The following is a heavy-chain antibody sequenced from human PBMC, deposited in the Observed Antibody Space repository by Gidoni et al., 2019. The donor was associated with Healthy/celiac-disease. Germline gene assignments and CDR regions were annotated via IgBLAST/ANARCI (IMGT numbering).Heavy chain of an antibody. Sequence: KPSETLSLTCTVSGGSISSSSYYWGWTRQPPGKGLERIGSIYYSGSTYYNPSLKSRVTISVDTSKNQFSLKLSSVTAADTDVDYWARTGGAGNYGGKGTLVTVSS. D-gene: IGHD3-10*01. J-gene: IGHJ4*02. V-gene: IGHV4-39*01. CDR2: IYYSGST. CDR3: ARTGGAGNY. CDR1: GGSISSSSYY.